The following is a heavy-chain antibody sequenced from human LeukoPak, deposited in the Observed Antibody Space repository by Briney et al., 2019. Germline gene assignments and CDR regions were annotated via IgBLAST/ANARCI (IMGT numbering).Heavy chain of an antibody. D-gene: IGHD6-13*01. CDR2: IIPIFGTA. CDR1: GGTFSSYA. J-gene: IGHJ3*02. V-gene: IGHV1-69*13. CDR3: ARDLQQLVSNAFDI. Sequence: ASVKVSCKASGGTFSSYAISWLRQAPGQGLEWMGGIIPIFGTANYAQKFQGRVTITADESTSTAYMELSSLRSEDTAVYYCARDLQQLVSNAFDIWGQGTMVTVSS.